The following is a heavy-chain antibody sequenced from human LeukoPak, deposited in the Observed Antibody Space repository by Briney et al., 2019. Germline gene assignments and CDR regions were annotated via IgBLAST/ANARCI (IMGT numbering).Heavy chain of an antibody. V-gene: IGHV1-2*02. Sequence: ASVKVSCKASGYTFTGYYMHWVRQAPGQGLEWMGWINPNSGGTNYAQKFQGRVTMTRDTSISTAYMELSRLRSDDTAVYYCAREPPRIATPANYYYYGMDVWGQGTTVTVSS. CDR2: INPNSGGT. CDR1: GYTFTGYY. CDR3: AREPPRIATPANYYYYGMDV. D-gene: IGHD6-13*01. J-gene: IGHJ6*02.